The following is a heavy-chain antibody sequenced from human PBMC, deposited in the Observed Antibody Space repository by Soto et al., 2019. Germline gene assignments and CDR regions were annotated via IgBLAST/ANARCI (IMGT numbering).Heavy chain of an antibody. CDR3: ARGGDYYDSSGYFPFDY. V-gene: IGHV4-31*03. CDR1: GCSISSGGYY. CDR2: IYYSGST. D-gene: IGHD3-22*01. J-gene: IGHJ4*02. Sequence: SETLSLTCTVSGCSISSGGYYWSWIRQHPGKGLEWIGYIYYSGSTYYNPSLKSRVTISVDTSKNQFSLKLSSVTAADTAVYYCARGGDYYDSSGYFPFDYWGEGTLVTVSS.